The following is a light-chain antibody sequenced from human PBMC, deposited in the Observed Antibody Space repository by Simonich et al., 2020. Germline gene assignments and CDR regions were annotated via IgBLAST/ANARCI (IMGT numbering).Light chain of an antibody. J-gene: IGKJ1*01. CDR2: WAS. CDR1: QSVLYRSNNKNY. Sequence: DIVMTQSPDSLAVSLGERATINCKSSQSVLYRSNNKNYLAWYQQKPGQPPKLLMYWASTRESGVPDRFSGSGSGTDFTLTSSSLQAEDVAVYYCQQYYSTPRTFGQGTKVEIK. CDR3: QQYYSTPRT. V-gene: IGKV4-1*01.